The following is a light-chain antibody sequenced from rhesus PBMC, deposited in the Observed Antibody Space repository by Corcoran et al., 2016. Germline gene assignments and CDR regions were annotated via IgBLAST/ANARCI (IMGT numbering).Light chain of an antibody. CDR2: SAS. CDR1: QGISSY. CDR3: LQHKSYPLT. Sequence: DIQMTQSPSSLSASVGDTVTITCRASQGISSYLNWFKQKPGKAPKLLIYSASSLGSGVPSRFSGRGSGSDFTLTISSLQPEDFAVYYCLQHKSYPLTFGGGTKVELK. V-gene: IGKV1-28*02. J-gene: IGKJ4*01.